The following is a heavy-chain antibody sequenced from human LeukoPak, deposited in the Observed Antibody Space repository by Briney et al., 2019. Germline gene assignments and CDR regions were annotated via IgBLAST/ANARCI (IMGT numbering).Heavy chain of an antibody. D-gene: IGHD4-11*01. Sequence: GGSLRLSCAASGFTFSSYAMSWVRQAPGKGLEWVSGISDGGITTHYADSVKGRFTISRANSKNTLYLQMNTLRAEDTAVYYCAKQAGTVYSNFDYWGQGTLVTVSS. V-gene: IGHV3-23*01. CDR1: GFTFSSYA. J-gene: IGHJ4*02. CDR3: AKQAGTVYSNFDY. CDR2: ISDGGITT.